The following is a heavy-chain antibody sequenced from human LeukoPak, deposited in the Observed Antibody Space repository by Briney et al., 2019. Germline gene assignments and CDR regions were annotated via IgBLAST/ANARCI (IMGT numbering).Heavy chain of an antibody. J-gene: IGHJ5*02. D-gene: IGHD6-13*01. CDR3: ARLRIAANWFDP. Sequence: ASVKVSCKTSGYTFTNYDINWVRQATGQGLEWMGWMSPNNGNTGYAQKFQGRVTMTRDTSISTAYMELSRLRSDDTAVYYCARLRIAANWFDPWGQGTLVTVSS. V-gene: IGHV1-8*01. CDR1: GYTFTNYD. CDR2: MSPNNGNT.